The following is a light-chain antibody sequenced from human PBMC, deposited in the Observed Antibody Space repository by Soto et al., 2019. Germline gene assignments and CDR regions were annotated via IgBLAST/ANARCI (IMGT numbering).Light chain of an antibody. Sequence: EIVLTQSPATLSLSPGERATLSCRASQSVSSYLAWYQQKPGQAPRLLIYDASNRATGIPGRFSGSGSGTDFTLTISSLEPEDFAVYYCQQRSNWPTFGQGTRLEIK. CDR3: QQRSNWPT. J-gene: IGKJ5*01. CDR1: QSVSSY. CDR2: DAS. V-gene: IGKV3-11*01.